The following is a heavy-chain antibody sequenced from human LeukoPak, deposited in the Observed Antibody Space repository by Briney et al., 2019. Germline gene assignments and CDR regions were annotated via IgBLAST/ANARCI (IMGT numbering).Heavy chain of an antibody. V-gene: IGHV3-11*01. CDR3: ARINTARFLEWSSFDP. Sequence: GSLRLSCAASGFTFSDYYMSWIRQAPGKGLEWVSYISSSGSTIYYVDSVKGRFTISRDNAKNSLYLQMNSLRAEDTALYHCARINTARFLEWSSFDPWGQGTLVTVSA. J-gene: IGHJ5*02. D-gene: IGHD3-3*01. CDR1: GFTFSDYY. CDR2: ISSSGSTI.